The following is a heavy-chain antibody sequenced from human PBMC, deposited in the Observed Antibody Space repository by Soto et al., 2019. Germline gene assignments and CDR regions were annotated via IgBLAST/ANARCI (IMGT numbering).Heavy chain of an antibody. Sequence: SETLSLTCTVSGGSISSGDYYWSWIRQSPGKGLEWIGYIYYRGSTYYNPSLKSRVTISVDSSKNQFSLKLNSVTAADTAVYYCDRDSAGYYIDYWGQGALVTVS. D-gene: IGHD3-10*01. CDR2: IYYRGST. J-gene: IGHJ4*02. CDR1: GGSISSGDYY. V-gene: IGHV4-30-4*01. CDR3: DRDSAGYYIDY.